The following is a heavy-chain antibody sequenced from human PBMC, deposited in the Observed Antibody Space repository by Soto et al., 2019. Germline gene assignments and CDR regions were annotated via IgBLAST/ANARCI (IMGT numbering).Heavy chain of an antibody. CDR2: ISGSGGST. D-gene: IGHD2-15*01. CDR1: GFTFSSYA. CDR3: AKSPTGYCSGGSCG. J-gene: IGHJ4*02. V-gene: IGHV3-23*01. Sequence: GGSLRLSCAASGFTFSSYAMSWVRQAPGKGLEWVSAISGSGGSTYYADSVKGRFTISRDNSKNTLYLQMNSLRAEDTAVYYCAKSPTGYCSGGSCGWGQGTLVTVSS.